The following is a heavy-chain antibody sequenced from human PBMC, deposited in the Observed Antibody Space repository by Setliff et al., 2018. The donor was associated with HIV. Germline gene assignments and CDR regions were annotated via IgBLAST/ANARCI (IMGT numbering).Heavy chain of an antibody. CDR1: GGSFSGYY. Sequence: SEILSLTCAVYGGSFSGYYWSWIRQPPGKGLEWIGEINHSGSTNYNPSLKSRVTISVDTSKNQFSLKLSSVTAADTAVYYCARDETMGADYWGQGTLVTVSS. V-gene: IGHV4-34*01. J-gene: IGHJ4*02. D-gene: IGHD3-10*01. CDR3: ARDETMGADY. CDR2: INHSGST.